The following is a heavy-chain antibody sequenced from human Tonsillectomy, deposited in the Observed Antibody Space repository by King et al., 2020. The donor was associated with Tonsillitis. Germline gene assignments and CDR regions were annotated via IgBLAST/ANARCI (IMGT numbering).Heavy chain of an antibody. D-gene: IGHD3-22*01. J-gene: IGHJ4*02. CDR2: IKQDGSQK. CDR1: GFTFITYW. V-gene: IGHV3-7*03. CDR3: ARVLDYYDGRGYSSGYLDY. Sequence: VQLVESGGGLVQPGGSLRLSCAASGFTFITYWMSWVRQAPGKGLEWVANIKQDGSQKYYVDSVNGRFTISRDNAKNSLYLQMNNLRAEDTALYYCARVLDYYDGRGYSSGYLDYWGQGTLVTVSS.